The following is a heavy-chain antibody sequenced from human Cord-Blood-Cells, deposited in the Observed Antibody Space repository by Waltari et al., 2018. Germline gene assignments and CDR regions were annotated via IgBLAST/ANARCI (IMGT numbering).Heavy chain of an antibody. CDR3: ATHGGYSSGWYDNFDY. J-gene: IGHJ4*02. Sequence: QVQLQQWGAGLLKPSETLSLTCAVYGGSFSGYYWSCIRQPPGKGLEWIGEINHSGSTNYNPSLKSRVTISVDTSKNQFSLKLSSVTAADTAVYYCATHGGYSSGWYDNFDYWGQGTLVTVSS. V-gene: IGHV4-34*01. CDR1: GGSFSGYY. D-gene: IGHD6-19*01. CDR2: INHSGST.